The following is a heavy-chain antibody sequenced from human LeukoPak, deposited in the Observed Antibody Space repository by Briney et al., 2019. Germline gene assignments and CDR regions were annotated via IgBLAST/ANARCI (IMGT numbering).Heavy chain of an antibody. V-gene: IGHV4-39*01. J-gene: IGHJ4*02. D-gene: IGHD3-22*01. CDR3: ARQYYDRTGYYYFDY. Sequence: PSETLSLTCTVSGDAITGSSYYWGWIRQPPGKGLEWIGSMYYSGSTYSNPSLKSRVTMSAGTSKNQFSLKLSSVSAADTAVYYCARQYYDRTGYYYFDYWDQGTLVSVSS. CDR2: MYYSGST. CDR1: GDAITGSSYY.